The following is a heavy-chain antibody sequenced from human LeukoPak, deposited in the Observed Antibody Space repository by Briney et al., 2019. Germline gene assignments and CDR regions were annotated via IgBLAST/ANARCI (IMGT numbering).Heavy chain of an antibody. D-gene: IGHD1-7*01. Sequence: EALSLTCTVSGVSISIYYWSWVRQPPGKGLEWIGYIYNSGSTIYNPSLKSRATISADTSKNQFSLQLSSVTAADTAVYYCVRDRELNYWGQGTLVTVSS. CDR3: VRDRELNY. CDR2: IYNSGST. CDR1: GVSISIYY. J-gene: IGHJ4*02. V-gene: IGHV4-59*01.